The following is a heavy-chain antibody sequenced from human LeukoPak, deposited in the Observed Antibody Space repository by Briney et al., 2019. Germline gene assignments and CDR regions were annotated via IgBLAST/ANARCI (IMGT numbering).Heavy chain of an antibody. V-gene: IGHV4-61*09. J-gene: IGHJ6*03. CDR2: IYSSGST. D-gene: IGHD3-10*02. CDR1: GASLSSGSDY. CDR3: ARSSWDVRGVGVSYYYYYYMDV. Sequence: KSSETLSLTCTVSGASLSSGSDYWTWLRQPAGEELEWIGQIYSSGSTNYSPSLTSRVTISVDTSKNHFSLKLSSVTAADTAVYYCARSSWDVRGVGVSYYYYYYMDVWGKGTTVTISS.